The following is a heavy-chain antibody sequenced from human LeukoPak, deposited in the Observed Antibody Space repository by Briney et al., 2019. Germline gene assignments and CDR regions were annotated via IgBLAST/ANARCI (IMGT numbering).Heavy chain of an antibody. J-gene: IGHJ3*02. Sequence: GGSLRLSCAASGFTFSNYAMHWVRQAPGKGLEWVAVISYDGSNKYYADSVKGRFTISRDNSKNTLYLQMNSLRAEDTAVYYCARVQRELAVHDAFDIWGQGTMVTVSS. CDR1: GFTFSNYA. CDR3: ARVQRELAVHDAFDI. CDR2: ISYDGSNK. D-gene: IGHD1-26*01. V-gene: IGHV3-30-3*01.